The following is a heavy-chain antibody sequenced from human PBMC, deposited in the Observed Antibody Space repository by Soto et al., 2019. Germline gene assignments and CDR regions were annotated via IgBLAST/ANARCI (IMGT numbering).Heavy chain of an antibody. CDR3: ARGGDIAAAGTDYYGMDV. J-gene: IGHJ6*02. CDR2: INHSGST. D-gene: IGHD6-13*01. V-gene: IGHV4-34*01. CDR1: GGSFSGYY. Sequence: ASETLSLTCAVYGGSFSGYYWSWIRQPPGKGLEWIGEINHSGSTNYNPSLKSRVTISVDTSKNQFSLKLSSVTAADTAVYYCARGGDIAAAGTDYYGMDVWGQGTTVTVSS.